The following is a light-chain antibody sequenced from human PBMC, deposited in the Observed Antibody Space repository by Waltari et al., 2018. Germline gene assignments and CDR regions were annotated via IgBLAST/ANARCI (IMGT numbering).Light chain of an antibody. CDR3: QQYGSSPT. J-gene: IGKJ5*01. CDR2: GAS. V-gene: IGKV3-20*01. Sequence: IVLTQSPGTVSLSPGERATLSCRASQRVTNNYFAWYQQKPGLPARILMYGASTRASGIPDRFSGMLSGTDFTLTISRLEPEDFAVYYCQQYGSSPTFGKGTRLEIK. CDR1: QRVTNNY.